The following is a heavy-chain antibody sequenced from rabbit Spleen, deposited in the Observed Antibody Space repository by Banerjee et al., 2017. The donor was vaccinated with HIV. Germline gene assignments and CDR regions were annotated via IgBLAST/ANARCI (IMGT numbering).Heavy chain of an antibody. D-gene: IGHD8-1*01. CDR3: ARDTGSSFSTYGMDL. V-gene: IGHV1S7*01. CDR1: GFSFSDRDV. CDR2: IDPVFGST. J-gene: IGHJ6*01. Sequence: QLEESGGGLVKPEGSLTLTCKASGFSFSDRDVMCWVRQAPGKGLEWIGYIDPVFGSTYYASWVNGRFTISSHNAQNTLFLQLNSLTVADTATYFCARDTGSSFSTYGMDLWGPGTLVTVS.